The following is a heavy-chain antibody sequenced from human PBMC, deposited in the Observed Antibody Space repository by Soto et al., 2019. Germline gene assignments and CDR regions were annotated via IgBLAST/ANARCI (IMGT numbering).Heavy chain of an antibody. J-gene: IGHJ4*02. D-gene: IGHD1-7*01. CDR2: ISTNSGNT. CDR1: GYPFGTYA. CDR3: ARTYNWNSEGFDH. Sequence: ASVKVSCKASGYPFGTYAITWVRQAPGQGLEWVGWISTNSGNTYYAQNFQGRVTLTTDTSTTTAYMEFRSLTSDDTAIYYCARTYNWNSEGFDHWGRGTLVTVSS. V-gene: IGHV1-18*04.